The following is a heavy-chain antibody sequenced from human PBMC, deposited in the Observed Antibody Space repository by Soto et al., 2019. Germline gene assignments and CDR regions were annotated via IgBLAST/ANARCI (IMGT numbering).Heavy chain of an antibody. Sequence: QVQLVQSWAEVKKPGSSVKVSCKASGGTFSSYTISWVRQAAGQGLEWMGRSIPILGIANYAQKFQGRVTITADKSTSTAYMELSSLRSEDTAVYYCARDSRGYWGHFDYWGQGTLVTVSS. J-gene: IGHJ4*02. CDR2: SIPILGIA. CDR3: ARDSRGYWGHFDY. CDR1: GGTFSSYT. V-gene: IGHV1-69*08. D-gene: IGHD3-22*01.